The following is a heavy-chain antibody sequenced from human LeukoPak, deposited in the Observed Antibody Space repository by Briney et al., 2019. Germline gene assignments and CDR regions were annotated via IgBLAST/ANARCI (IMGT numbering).Heavy chain of an antibody. Sequence: GGSLRLSCAASGFTFSSYVMHWVRQAPGKGLEWVSSISSSSSYIYYADSVKGRFTISRDNAKNSLYLQMNSLRSDDTAVYYCARPQGDFDWDAFDIWGQGTMVTVSS. CDR2: ISSSSSYI. D-gene: IGHD3-9*01. CDR1: GFTFSSYV. J-gene: IGHJ3*02. V-gene: IGHV3-21*04. CDR3: ARPQGDFDWDAFDI.